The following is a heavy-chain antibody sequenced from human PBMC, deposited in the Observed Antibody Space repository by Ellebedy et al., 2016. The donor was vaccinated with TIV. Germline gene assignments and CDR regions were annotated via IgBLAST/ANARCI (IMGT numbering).Heavy chain of an antibody. V-gene: IGHV3-13*01. CDR3: ARATPCFDY. Sequence: PGGSLRLSCAASGFTFSSYDMHWVRQGSGNGLEWVSSIGAAGDTYYAGFVKGRVAISRENAKNSLYLQLDNVKVGDTAVYYCARATPCFDYWGQGTLVTVSS. CDR2: IGAAGDT. J-gene: IGHJ4*02. CDR1: GFTFSSYD.